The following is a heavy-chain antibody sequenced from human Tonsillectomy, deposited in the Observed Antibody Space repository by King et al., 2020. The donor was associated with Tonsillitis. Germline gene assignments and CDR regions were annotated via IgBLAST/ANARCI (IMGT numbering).Heavy chain of an antibody. CDR3: ARGGYSFYF. Sequence: VQLLQSGGDLVQPGGSLRLSCVASGFPFSSYLMSWVRQGPGKGLEWVANIKQDGREKYYVDSVKGRFTISRDNAKNPLYLQMSSLRPEDTAVYYCARGGYSFYFRGQGTLVTVSS. J-gene: IGHJ4*02. CDR2: IKQDGREK. D-gene: IGHD3-16*01. CDR1: GFPFSSYL. V-gene: IGHV3-7*01.